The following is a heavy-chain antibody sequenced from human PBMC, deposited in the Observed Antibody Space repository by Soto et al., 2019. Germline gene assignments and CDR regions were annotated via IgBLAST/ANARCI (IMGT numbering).Heavy chain of an antibody. CDR2: ISYDGSNK. CDR3: AKDQRWYYDILTGYPFDY. CDR1: GFTFSSYG. D-gene: IGHD3-9*01. J-gene: IGHJ4*02. Sequence: QVQLVESGGGVVQPGRSLRLSCAASGFTFSSYGMHWVRQAPGKGLEWVAVISYDGSNKYYADSVKGRFTISRDNSKNTLYLQMNSLRAEDTAVYYCAKDQRWYYDILTGYPFDYWGQGTLVTVSS. V-gene: IGHV3-30*18.